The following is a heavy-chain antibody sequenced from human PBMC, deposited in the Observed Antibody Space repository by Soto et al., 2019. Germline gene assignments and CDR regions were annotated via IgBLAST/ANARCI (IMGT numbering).Heavy chain of an antibody. J-gene: IGHJ4*02. CDR3: AYTYYYDSSTTQPFDY. CDR1: GGTFSSYA. Sequence: QVQLVQSGAEVKKPGSSVKVSCKASGGTFSSYAISWVRQAPGQGLEWMGGIIPIFGTADYAQKFQGRVTITADESTSTADMELSSLRSEDTAVYYCAYTYYYDSSTTQPFDYWGQGTLVTVSS. D-gene: IGHD3-22*01. CDR2: IIPIFGTA. V-gene: IGHV1-69*12.